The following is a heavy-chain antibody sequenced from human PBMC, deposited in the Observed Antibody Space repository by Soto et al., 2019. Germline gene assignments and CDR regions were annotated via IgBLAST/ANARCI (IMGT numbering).Heavy chain of an antibody. V-gene: IGHV3-53*01. CDR1: GFTVGNNY. Sequence: EVQLVESGGGLIQPGGSLKLSCAASGFTVGNNYMSWVRQAHGKGLEWVSLIYSTGTPKYADSGKVRFTVSRDNAKNTPYLQMNSLRAEDTAGYYFTKDGRGSGSHYNSFGYWGQGTLVTVSS. CDR2: IYSTGTP. J-gene: IGHJ4*02. CDR3: TKDGRGSGSHYNSFGY. D-gene: IGHD3-10*01.